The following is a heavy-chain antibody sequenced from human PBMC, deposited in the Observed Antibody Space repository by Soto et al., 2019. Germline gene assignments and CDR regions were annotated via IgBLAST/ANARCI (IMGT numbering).Heavy chain of an antibody. Sequence: QVQLQESGPGLVKPSQTLSLTCTVSGGSISSGGYYWSWIRQHPGKGPEWIGYIYYSGSTYYNPSLKSRVTISVDTSKNQSSLKLSSVTAADTAVYYCARLGGAQLVGVYYFDYWGQGTLVTVSS. CDR1: GGSISSGGYY. D-gene: IGHD6-6*01. CDR3: ARLGGAQLVGVYYFDY. CDR2: IYYSGST. J-gene: IGHJ4*02. V-gene: IGHV4-31*03.